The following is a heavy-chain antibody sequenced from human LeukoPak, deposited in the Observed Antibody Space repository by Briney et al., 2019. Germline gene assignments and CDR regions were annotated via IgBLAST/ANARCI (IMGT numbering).Heavy chain of an antibody. CDR2: INPNSGGT. V-gene: IGHV1-2*02. Sequence: ASVTVSCQASGYTLTGYYMHWVRPPAGQGLEWVGWINPNSGGTNYAQNFQDRVTMTRDTSISTVYMELSSLRSDDTAVYYCASRDGPHGAFDYWGPGSLVTVSS. CDR1: GYTLTGYY. D-gene: IGHD5-24*01. CDR3: ASRDGPHGAFDY. J-gene: IGHJ4*02.